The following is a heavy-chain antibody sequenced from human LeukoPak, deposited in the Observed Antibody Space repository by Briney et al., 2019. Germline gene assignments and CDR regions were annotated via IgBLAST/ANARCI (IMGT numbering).Heavy chain of an antibody. J-gene: IGHJ6*02. CDR2: IKQDGSEK. Sequence: PGGSLRLSCAASGFTFSSYWMSWVRQAPGKGLEWVANIKQDGSEKYYVDSVKGRFTISRDNAKNSLYLQMNSLRAEDTAVYYCARVTGYCSSTSCYTPYYGMDVWGQGTTVTVSS. D-gene: IGHD2-2*02. CDR1: GFTFSSYW. V-gene: IGHV3-7*01. CDR3: ARVTGYCSSTSCYTPYYGMDV.